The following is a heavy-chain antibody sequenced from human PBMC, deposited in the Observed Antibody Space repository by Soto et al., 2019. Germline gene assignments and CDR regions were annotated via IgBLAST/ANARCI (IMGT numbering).Heavy chain of an antibody. J-gene: IGHJ4*02. V-gene: IGHV4-39*07. Sequence: ETLSLTCAFSGDSIISSGYYWGWIRQSPGKGLEWIGSLYHSANTYYNTSLKSRVTLSVDKSKNQFSLTLTSVTAADTAMNFCARDYVYGPTRPGRFDYWGQGTLVTVSS. D-gene: IGHD3-10*01. CDR2: LYHSANT. CDR3: ARDYVYGPTRPGRFDY. CDR1: GDSIISSGYY.